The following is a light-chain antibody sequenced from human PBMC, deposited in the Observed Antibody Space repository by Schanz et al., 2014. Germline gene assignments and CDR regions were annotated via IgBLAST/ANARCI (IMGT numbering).Light chain of an antibody. CDR3: SSYTSSSTLSYV. J-gene: IGLJ1*01. CDR2: DVS. CDR1: SSDVGGYNY. V-gene: IGLV2-14*01. Sequence: QFALTQPASVSGSPGQSITISCTGTSSDVGGYNYVSWYQQHPGKAPKLMIYDVSNRPSGVSNRFSGSKSGNTASLTISGLQAEDEGDYYCSSYTSSSTLSYVFGSGTKVTVL.